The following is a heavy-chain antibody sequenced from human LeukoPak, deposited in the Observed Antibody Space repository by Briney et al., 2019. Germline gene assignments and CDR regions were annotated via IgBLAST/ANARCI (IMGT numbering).Heavy chain of an antibody. D-gene: IGHD6-13*01. CDR2: INHSGST. J-gene: IGHJ1*01. CDR3: ARGGKYSSSWYTSAEYFQH. V-gene: IGHV4-34*01. CDR1: GGSFSGYY. Sequence: SETLSLTCAVYGGSFSGYYWSWIRQPPGKGLEWIGEINHSGSTNYNPSLKSRVTISVDTSKNQFSLKLSSVTAADTAVYYCARGGKYSSSWYTSAEYFQHWGQGTLVTVSS.